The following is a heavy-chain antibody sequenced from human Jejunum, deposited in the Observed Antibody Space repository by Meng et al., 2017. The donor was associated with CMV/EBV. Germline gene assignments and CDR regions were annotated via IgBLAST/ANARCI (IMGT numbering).Heavy chain of an antibody. V-gene: IGHV4-39*07. CDR1: GGSISSSRYY. CDR2: IYYSGTT. CDR3: ARDVNLMWFYY. Sequence: QLQLQESGPGLVKPSETLSLICTVSGGSISSSRYYWGWIRQPPGKGLEWIGSIYYSGTTYYNPSLKSRVTISGDTSKNELSLRLSFVTAADTAVYYCARDVNLMWFYYWGQGILVTVSS. D-gene: IGHD2-21*01. J-gene: IGHJ4*02.